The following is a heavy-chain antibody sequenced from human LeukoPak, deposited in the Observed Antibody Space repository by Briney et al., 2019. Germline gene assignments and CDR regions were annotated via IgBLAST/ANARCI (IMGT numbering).Heavy chain of an antibody. J-gene: IGHJ4*02. Sequence: SETLSLTCAVYGGSFSGYYWSWIRQPPGKGLEWIGEINHSGSTNYNPSLKSRVTISVDTSKNQFSLKLSSVTAADTGVYYCARSAMVRGNDDYWGQGTLVTVSS. V-gene: IGHV4-34*01. CDR3: ARSAMVRGNDDY. D-gene: IGHD3-10*01. CDR2: INHSGST. CDR1: GGSFSGYY.